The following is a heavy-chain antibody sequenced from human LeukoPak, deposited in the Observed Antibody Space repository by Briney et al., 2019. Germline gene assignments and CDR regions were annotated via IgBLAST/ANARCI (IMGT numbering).Heavy chain of an antibody. CDR2: IYSGGST. V-gene: IGHV3-53*01. Sequence: GGSLRLSCAASGFTVSSNYMSWVRQAPGKGLEWVSVIYSGGSTYYADSVKGRFTISRDNSKNTLYLQMNSLRAEDTAVYYCARVPTNMVRGVMYYYYYYYMDVWGKGTTVAVSS. CDR3: ARVPTNMVRGVMYYYYYYYMDV. CDR1: GFTVSSNY. D-gene: IGHD3-10*01. J-gene: IGHJ6*03.